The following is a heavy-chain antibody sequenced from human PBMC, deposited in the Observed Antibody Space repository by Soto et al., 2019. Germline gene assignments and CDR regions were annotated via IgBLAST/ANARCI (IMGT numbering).Heavy chain of an antibody. D-gene: IGHD3-22*01. J-gene: IGHJ6*02. CDR1: GFTFSSYA. V-gene: IGHV3-23*01. CDR3: AKDGRPTYYYDSSGYLPHYYYYGMDV. Sequence: GGSLRLSCAASGFTFSSYAMSWVRQAPGKGLEWVSGISGSGGRKYYADSVKGRFTISRDNSENTLYLQMNSLRAEDTAVYYCAKDGRPTYYYDSSGYLPHYYYYGMDVWGQGTTVTVSS. CDR2: ISGSGGRK.